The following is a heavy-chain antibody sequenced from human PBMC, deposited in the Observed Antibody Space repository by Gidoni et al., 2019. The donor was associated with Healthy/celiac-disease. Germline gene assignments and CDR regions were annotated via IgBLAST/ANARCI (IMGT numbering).Heavy chain of an antibody. CDR1: GGSISSYY. CDR3: ARDRRGYSGYGIYYYYGMDV. Sequence: QVQLQESGPGLVKPSETLSLTCTVSGGSISSYYWSWIRQPPGKGLEWIGYIYYSGSTNYNPSLKSRVTISVDTSKNQFSLKLSSVTAADTAVYYCARDRRGYSGYGIYYYYGMDVWGQGTTVTVSS. V-gene: IGHV4-59*01. D-gene: IGHD5-12*01. CDR2: IYYSGST. J-gene: IGHJ6*02.